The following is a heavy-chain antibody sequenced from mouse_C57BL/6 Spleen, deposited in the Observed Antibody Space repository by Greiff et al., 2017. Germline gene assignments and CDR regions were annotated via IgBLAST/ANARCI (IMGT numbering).Heavy chain of an antibody. CDR2: ISDGGSYT. V-gene: IGHV5-4*01. CDR1: GFTFSSYA. CDR3: AREGGYGSPYYFDY. Sequence: EVMLVESGGGLVKPGGSLKLSCAASGFTFSSYAMSWVRQTPEKRLEWVATISDGGSYTYYPDNVKGRFTISRDNAKNNLYLQMSHLKSEDTAMYYCAREGGYGSPYYFDYWGQGTTLTVSS. J-gene: IGHJ2*01. D-gene: IGHD1-1*01.